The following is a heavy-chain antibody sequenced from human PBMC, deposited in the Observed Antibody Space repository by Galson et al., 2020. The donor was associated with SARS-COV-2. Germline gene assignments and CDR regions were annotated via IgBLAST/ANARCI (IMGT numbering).Heavy chain of an antibody. J-gene: IGHJ3*01. CDR1: GYSFTSYW. CDR3: ARSYCSGGTCYSREAFDV. Sequence: GESLKISCKGSGYSFTSYWIGWVRQMPGKGLEWMGIIYPTDSAIRYSTSFEGQVTISADKSTNTAYLQWSSLKASDTAIYYCARSYCSGGTCYSREAFDVWGQGTSVTVSS. CDR2: IYPTDSAI. V-gene: IGHV5-51*01. D-gene: IGHD2-15*01.